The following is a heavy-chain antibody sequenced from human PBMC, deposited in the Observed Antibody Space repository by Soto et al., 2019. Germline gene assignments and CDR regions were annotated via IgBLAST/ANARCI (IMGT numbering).Heavy chain of an antibody. Sequence: EASVKVSCKPSGYSFSDYFIQWVRQAPGQGLEWVAWINPKTAATNYAKKFQGRVSLTWDTSSTTAYMELTRLRPDGTAVYYCARIKWGLNYYNGMDVWGQGTTVTVSS. CDR3: ARIKWGLNYYNGMDV. V-gene: IGHV1-2*02. D-gene: IGHD1-26*01. J-gene: IGHJ6*02. CDR2: INPKTAAT. CDR1: GYSFSDYF.